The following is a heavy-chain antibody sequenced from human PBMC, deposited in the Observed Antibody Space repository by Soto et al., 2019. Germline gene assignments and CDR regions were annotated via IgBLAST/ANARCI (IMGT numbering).Heavy chain of an antibody. D-gene: IGHD3-16*01. CDR3: ARDFRDAYTQNGGFDD. CDR1: GFTFSSYA. Sequence: GGSLRLSCAASGFTFSSYAMHWVRQAPGKGLEWVAVISDDGTNKYYADSVRGRFTISRDNSKNTLYLQMNSLTPEDTAVCYCARDFRDAYTQNGGFDDWGQGTLVTVSS. J-gene: IGHJ4*02. V-gene: IGHV3-30-3*01. CDR2: ISDDGTNK.